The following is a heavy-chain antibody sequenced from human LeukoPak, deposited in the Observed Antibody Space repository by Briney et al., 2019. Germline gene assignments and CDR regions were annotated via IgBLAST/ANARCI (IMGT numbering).Heavy chain of an antibody. CDR2: ISYDGSNK. V-gene: IGHV3-30*04. J-gene: IGHJ6*03. CDR1: GFTFSSYA. CDR3: ARDLGDGDYYYYYMDV. Sequence: GGSLRLSCAASGFTFSSYAMHWVRQAPGKGLEWVAVISYDGSNKYYADSVKGRFTISRDNSKNTLYLQMNSLRAEDTAVYYCARDLGDGDYYYYYMDVWGKGTTVTVSS. D-gene: IGHD3-16*01.